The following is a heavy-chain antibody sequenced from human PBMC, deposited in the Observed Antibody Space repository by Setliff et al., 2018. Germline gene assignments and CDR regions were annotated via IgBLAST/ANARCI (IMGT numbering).Heavy chain of an antibody. Sequence: ASVKVSCKTSGYTFNDYGIAWVRQAPGQGLEWMGWISAHSGNAYYSPKLHGRVTLTTDTSTSTAYMELRSLESDDTAVDLCARDSVTLGQLERRGGFRYYDMDVWGQGTTVTVSS. D-gene: IGHD1-1*01. J-gene: IGHJ6*02. CDR1: GYTFNDYG. V-gene: IGHV1-18*01. CDR3: ARDSVTLGQLERRGGFRYYDMDV. CDR2: ISAHSGNA.